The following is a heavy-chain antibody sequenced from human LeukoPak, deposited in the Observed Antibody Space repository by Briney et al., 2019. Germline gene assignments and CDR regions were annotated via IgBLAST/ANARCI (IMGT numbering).Heavy chain of an antibody. CDR2: IIPIFGTA. V-gene: IGHV1-69*13. Sequence: ASVKVSCKASGGTFISYVINWVRQAPGQGLEWMGGIIPIFGTADYAQNFQGRVTITADESTSTAYMELSSLRFEDTAVYYCAYNYYGSGRRWFDLWGQGTLVTVSS. CDR1: GGTFISYV. D-gene: IGHD3-10*01. CDR3: AYNYYGSGRRWFDL. J-gene: IGHJ5*02.